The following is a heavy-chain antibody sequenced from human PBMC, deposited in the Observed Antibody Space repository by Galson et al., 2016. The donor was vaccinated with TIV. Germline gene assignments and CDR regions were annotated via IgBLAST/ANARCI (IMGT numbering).Heavy chain of an antibody. CDR3: ARRGREETNAGGPGV. J-gene: IGHJ6*02. V-gene: IGHV5-51*01. CDR1: GYSFTGSW. Sequence: QSGAEVKKPGESLKISCKGSGYSFTGSWIDWVRQVPGKGLEWMGVIYPGDSDTKYSPAFHGHVTISVDTSISTAFLEWSSLKASDTAIYYCARRGREETNAGGPGVWGQGTTVTVSS. D-gene: IGHD1-7*01. CDR2: IYPGDSDT.